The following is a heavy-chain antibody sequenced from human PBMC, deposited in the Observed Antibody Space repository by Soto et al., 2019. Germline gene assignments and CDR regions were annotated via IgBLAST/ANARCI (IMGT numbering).Heavy chain of an antibody. V-gene: IGHV1-18*01. J-gene: IGHJ5*02. CDR3: ARVTRPYDFLVGNNWLDT. D-gene: IGHD3-3*01. CDR1: GYTFTRYG. CDR2: ISADNGKT. Sequence: APVNVSCKASGYTFTRYGITCVRQATGQGLEWMGWISADNGKTYYAQKLQGRVTMTTDTSTRTAYMDLRSLRSDDTAVYYCARVTRPYDFLVGNNWLDTWGQGTLVTVSS.